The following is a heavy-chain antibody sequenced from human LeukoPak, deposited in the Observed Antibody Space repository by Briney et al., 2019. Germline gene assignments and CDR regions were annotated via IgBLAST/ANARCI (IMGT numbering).Heavy chain of an antibody. CDR1: GFTFSSYG. J-gene: IGHJ6*03. Sequence: PGGSLRLSCAASGFTFSSYGMHWVRQAPGKGLEWVAVIWYDGSNKYYADSVKGRFTISRDNSKNTLYLQMNSLRAEDTAVYYCAKDAQDYYYYYMDVWGKGITVTVSS. CDR2: IWYDGSNK. CDR3: AKDAQDYYYYYMDV. V-gene: IGHV3-33*06.